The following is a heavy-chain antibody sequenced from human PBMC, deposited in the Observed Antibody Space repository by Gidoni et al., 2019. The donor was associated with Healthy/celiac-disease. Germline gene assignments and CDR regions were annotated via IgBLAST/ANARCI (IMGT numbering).Heavy chain of an antibody. CDR3: ASGRGTYYYDSSGYYLDY. CDR1: GGSISSSSYY. J-gene: IGHJ4*02. CDR2: IYYSGST. Sequence: QLQLQESGPGLVKPSETLSLPCTVSGGSISSSSYYWGWLRQPPGKGLEWIGSIYYSGSTYYNPSLKSRVTISVDTSKNQFSLKLSSVTAADTAVYYCASGRGTYYYDSSGYYLDYWGQGTLVTVSS. V-gene: IGHV4-39*01. D-gene: IGHD3-22*01.